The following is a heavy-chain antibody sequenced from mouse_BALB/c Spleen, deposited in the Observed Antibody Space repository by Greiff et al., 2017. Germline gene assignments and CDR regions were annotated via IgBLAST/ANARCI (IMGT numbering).Heavy chain of an antibody. J-gene: IGHJ4*01. Sequence: EVQLQQSGPGLVKPSQSLSLTCTVTGYSITSDYAWNWIRQFPGNKLAWMGYISYSGSTSYNPSLKSRISITRDTSKNQFFLQLNSVTTEDTATYYCARRGGFYYAMDYWGQGTSVTVSS. CDR1: GYSITSDYA. CDR2: ISYSGST. CDR3: ARRGGFYYAMDY. V-gene: IGHV3-2*02.